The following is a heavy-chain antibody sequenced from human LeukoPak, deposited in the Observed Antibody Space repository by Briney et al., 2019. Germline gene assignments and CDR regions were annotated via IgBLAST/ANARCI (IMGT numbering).Heavy chain of an antibody. CDR3: ARDWDSAPEDI. CDR2: ISSSSGYI. J-gene: IGHJ3*02. V-gene: IGHV3-21*01. D-gene: IGHD1-26*01. Sequence: ETLSPTCAVSGGSISSSNWWSWVRQPPGKGLEWVSPISSSSGYIYYADSVKGRFTISRDNAKNSLYLQMNSPRAEDTAMYYCARDWDSAPEDIWGQGTMVTVS. CDR1: GGSISSSN.